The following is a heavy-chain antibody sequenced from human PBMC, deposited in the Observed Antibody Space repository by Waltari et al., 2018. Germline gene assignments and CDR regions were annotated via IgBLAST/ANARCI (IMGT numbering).Heavy chain of an antibody. Sequence: QVQLVQSGAEVKKTGASVKVSCKVSGYSIIEFLMHWVRLAPGKGLEWMGGFDPEDGETIYAQMFQGRVTMTLVTSTNTAYMELTSLRSEDTAVYYCATEVEMSASGQLDYWGQGTLVTVAS. D-gene: IGHD1-1*01. CDR2: FDPEDGET. CDR1: GYSIIEFL. CDR3: ATEVEMSASGQLDY. J-gene: IGHJ4*02. V-gene: IGHV1-24*01.